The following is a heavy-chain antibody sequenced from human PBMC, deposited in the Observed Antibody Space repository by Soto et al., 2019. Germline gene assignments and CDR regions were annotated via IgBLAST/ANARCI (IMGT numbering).Heavy chain of an antibody. D-gene: IGHD6-19*01. V-gene: IGHV3-7*03. J-gene: IGHJ4*02. CDR3: ARAGSGWLVYYFDY. Sequence: QPGGSLRLSCAASGFTLSSYWMSWVRQAPGKGLEWVANIKQDGSEKYYVDSVKGRFTISRDNAKNSLYLQMNSLRAEDTAVYYCARAGSGWLVYYFDYWGQGTLVTVSS. CDR1: GFTLSSYW. CDR2: IKQDGSEK.